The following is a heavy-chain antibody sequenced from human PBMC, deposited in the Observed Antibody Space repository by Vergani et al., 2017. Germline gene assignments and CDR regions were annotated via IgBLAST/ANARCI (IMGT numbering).Heavy chain of an antibody. V-gene: IGHV3-11*01. CDR1: GFTFSDYY. D-gene: IGHD3-22*01. CDR2: ISSSGSTI. J-gene: IGHJ4*02. CDR3: ARAPSPVYYYDSSGYYHFDY. Sequence: QVQLVESGGGLVKPGGSLRLSCAASGFTFSDYYMSWIRQAPGKGLEWVSYISSSGSTIYYADSVKGRFTISRDNAKNSLYLQMNSLRAEDTAVYYCARAPSPVYYYDSSGYYHFDYWGQGTLVTVSS.